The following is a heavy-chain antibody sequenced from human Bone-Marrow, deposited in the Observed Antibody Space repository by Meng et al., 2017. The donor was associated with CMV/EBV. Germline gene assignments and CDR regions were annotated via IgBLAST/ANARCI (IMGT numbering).Heavy chain of an antibody. V-gene: IGHV3-30*02. D-gene: IGHD3-16*02. CDR1: GFTFSSYG. Sequence: GESLKISCAASGFTFSSYGMHWVRQAPGKGLEWVAFIRYDGSNKYYADSVKGRFTISRDNSKNTLYPQMNSLRAEDTAVYYCARRWRGELSYSALDYWGQGTLVTVSS. CDR2: IRYDGSNK. CDR3: ARRWRGELSYSALDY. J-gene: IGHJ4*02.